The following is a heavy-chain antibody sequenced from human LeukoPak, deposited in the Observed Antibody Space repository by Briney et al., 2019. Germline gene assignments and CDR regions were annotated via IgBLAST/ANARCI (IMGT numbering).Heavy chain of an antibody. J-gene: IGHJ4*02. CDR3: AKFRQPPLIYFDY. Sequence: GGSLRLSCAASGFTVSSNYMSWVRQAPGKGLEWVSVIYSGGSTYYADSVKGRFTISRDNSKNTLYLQMNSLRAEDTAVYYCAKFRQPPLIYFDYWGQGTLVTVSS. CDR1: GFTVSSNY. D-gene: IGHD3-16*01. CDR2: IYSGGST. V-gene: IGHV3-66*01.